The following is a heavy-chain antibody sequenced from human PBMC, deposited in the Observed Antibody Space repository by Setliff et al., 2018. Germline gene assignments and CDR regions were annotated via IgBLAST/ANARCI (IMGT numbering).Heavy chain of an antibody. Sequence: SETLSLTCTVSGYSISSGHYWGWIRQPPGKGLEWIGSISHSGSTYYNPSLRSRVTISLDTSTSTAYMELSSLRSEDTAVYYCARPSYSSGWYGNFDYWGQGTLVTVSS. V-gene: IGHV4-38-2*02. CDR3: ARPSYSSGWYGNFDY. CDR1: GYSISSGHY. CDR2: ISHSGST. J-gene: IGHJ4*02. D-gene: IGHD6-19*01.